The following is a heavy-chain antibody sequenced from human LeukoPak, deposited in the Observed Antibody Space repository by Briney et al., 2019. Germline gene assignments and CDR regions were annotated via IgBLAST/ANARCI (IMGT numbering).Heavy chain of an antibody. CDR2: ISYDGSNK. V-gene: IGHV3-30*18. CDR1: GFTFSSYG. D-gene: IGHD5-24*01. CDR3: AKGLGWLVDY. Sequence: PGGSLRLSCAASGFTFSSYGMHWVRQAPGKGLEWVAVISYDGSNKYYADSVKGRFTISRDNSKNALYLQTNSLRAEDTAVYYCAKGLGWLVDYWGQGTLVTVSS. J-gene: IGHJ4*02.